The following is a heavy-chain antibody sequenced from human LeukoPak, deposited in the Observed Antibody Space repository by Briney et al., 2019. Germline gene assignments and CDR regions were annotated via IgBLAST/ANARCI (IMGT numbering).Heavy chain of an antibody. V-gene: IGHV4-34*12. Sequence: MASETLSLTCAVYGESWNYYYWSWIRQSPEKGLEWIGEVFDGKTTNYNPSLKSRVTISAVTSSNQFSLNLKSVTAADTAVYYCASGAWATRLHSWAQGTLVIVSS. D-gene: IGHD5-24*01. CDR1: GESWNYYY. CDR3: ASGAWATRLHS. CDR2: VFDGKTT. J-gene: IGHJ4*02.